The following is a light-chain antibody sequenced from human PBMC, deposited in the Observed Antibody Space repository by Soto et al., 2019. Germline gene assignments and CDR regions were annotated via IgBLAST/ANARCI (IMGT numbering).Light chain of an antibody. J-gene: IGLJ3*02. CDR2: EVS. CDR1: SSDVGGYNY. CDR3: SSYTTSTSLV. V-gene: IGLV2-14*01. Sequence: QSALTQPASVSGSPGQSITISCTGTSSDVGGYNYVSWYQQHPGKAPKVMIYEVSNRPSGVSNRFSGSKSVNTASLTISGLQAEDEADYYCSSYTTSTSLVFGGGTKLTVL.